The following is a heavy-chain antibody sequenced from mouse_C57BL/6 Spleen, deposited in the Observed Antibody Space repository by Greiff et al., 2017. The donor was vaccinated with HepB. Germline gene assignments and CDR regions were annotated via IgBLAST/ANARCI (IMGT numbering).Heavy chain of an antibody. V-gene: IGHV1-50*01. CDR3: AIHYPYYFDY. Sequence: QVQLQQSGAELVKPGASVKLSCKASGYTFTSYWMQWVKQRPGQGLEWIGEIDPSDSYTNYNQKFKGKATLTVDTSSSTAYMQLSSLTSEDSAVYYCAIHYPYYFDYWGQGTTLTVSS. D-gene: IGHD1-2*01. J-gene: IGHJ2*01. CDR2: IDPSDSYT. CDR1: GYTFTSYW.